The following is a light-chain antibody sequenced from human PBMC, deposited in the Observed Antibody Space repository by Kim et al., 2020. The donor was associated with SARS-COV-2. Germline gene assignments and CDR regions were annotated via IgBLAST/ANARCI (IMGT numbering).Light chain of an antibody. CDR3: QAWDTSTAV. V-gene: IGLV3-1*01. J-gene: IGLJ3*02. Sequence: VPPGQAASIICAGDKLGAKYDSGFQRKPGQPPALGIYQDTKRPSGIPERFSGSNSGNTATLTISGTQAMDEADYYCQAWDTSTAVFGGGTKLTVL. CDR2: QDT. CDR1: KLGAKY.